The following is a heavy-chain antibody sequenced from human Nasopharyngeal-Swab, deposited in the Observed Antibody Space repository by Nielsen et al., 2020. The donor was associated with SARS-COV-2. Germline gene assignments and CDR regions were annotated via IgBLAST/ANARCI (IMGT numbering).Heavy chain of an antibody. D-gene: IGHD2-15*01. J-gene: IGHJ4*02. CDR2: INPNSGGT. V-gene: IGHV1-2*06. Sequence: ASVKVSCKASGYTFTGYYMHWVRQAPGQGLEWMGRINPNSGGTNYAQKFQGRVTMTRDTPISTAYMELSRLRSDDTAVYYCARVGNSGYCSGGSCYSLNYWGQGTLVTVSS. CDR1: GYTFTGYY. CDR3: ARVGNSGYCSGGSCYSLNY.